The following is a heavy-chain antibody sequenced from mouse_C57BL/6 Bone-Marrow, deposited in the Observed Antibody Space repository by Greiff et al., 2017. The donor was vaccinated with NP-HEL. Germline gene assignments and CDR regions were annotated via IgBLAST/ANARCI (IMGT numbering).Heavy chain of an antibody. CDR2: IYPGGGYT. D-gene: IGHD1-1*01. CDR3: ARCGSSYVPYFDV. CDR1: GYTFTNYW. V-gene: IGHV1-63*01. Sequence: QVQLQQSGAELVRPGTSVKMSCKASGYTFTNYWIGWAKQRPGHGLEWIGDIYPGGGYTNYNEKFKSKATLTADKSSSTAYMQFSSLTSEDSAIYYCARCGSSYVPYFDVWGTGTTVTVSS. J-gene: IGHJ1*03.